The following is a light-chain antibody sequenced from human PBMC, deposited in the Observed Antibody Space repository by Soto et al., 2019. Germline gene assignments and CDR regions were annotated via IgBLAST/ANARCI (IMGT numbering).Light chain of an antibody. J-gene: IGKJ4*01. V-gene: IGKV3D-15*01. CDR3: QQYNSWPPIT. CDR1: QSVTSN. CDR2: GAS. Sequence: EIVMTQSPATLPVSPGERATLSCRASQSVTSNLAWYQQKPGQAPRLLIYGASTRATGIPARFSGSGAGTEFPLTISSLQSEDFAVYYCQQYNSWPPITFGGGTKVDIK.